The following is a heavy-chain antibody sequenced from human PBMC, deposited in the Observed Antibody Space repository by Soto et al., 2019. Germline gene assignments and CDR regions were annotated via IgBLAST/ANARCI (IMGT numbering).Heavy chain of an antibody. Sequence: SETLSLTCAVSGGSISSSNWWSWVRQPPGKGLEWIGEIYHSGSTNYNPSLKSRVTISVDKSKNQFSLKLSSVTAADTAVYYCARIAAADFYYYYGMDVWGQGTTVTVS. CDR3: ARIAAADFYYYYGMDV. CDR1: GGSISSSNW. J-gene: IGHJ6*02. V-gene: IGHV4-4*02. CDR2: IYHSGST. D-gene: IGHD6-13*01.